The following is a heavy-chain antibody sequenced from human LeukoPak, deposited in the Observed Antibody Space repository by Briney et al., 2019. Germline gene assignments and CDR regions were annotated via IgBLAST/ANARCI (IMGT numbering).Heavy chain of an antibody. V-gene: IGHV4-39*01. CDR1: GGSISSSNYY. CDR3: ARRGINYNYFDY. Sequence: VKPSVTLSLTCTVSGGSISSSNYYWGWIRQPPGKGLEWIGSIYYSGSTYYNPSLKSRVTISVDTSKNQFSLKLSSVTAADTAVYYCARRGINYNYFDYWGQGSLVTVPS. J-gene: IGHJ4*02. CDR2: IYYSGST. D-gene: IGHD5-24*01.